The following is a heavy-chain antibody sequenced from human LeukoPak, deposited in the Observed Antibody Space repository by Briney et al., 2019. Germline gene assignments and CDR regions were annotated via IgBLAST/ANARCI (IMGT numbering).Heavy chain of an antibody. Sequence: GGSLRLSCAASGFTFSSYGMHWVRQAPGKGLEWVAVISYDGSNKYYADSVKGRFTISRDNSKNTLYLQMNSLRAEDTAVYYCAKGTYGDSLDYWGQGTLVTVSS. CDR3: AKGTYGDSLDY. V-gene: IGHV3-30*18. J-gene: IGHJ4*02. D-gene: IGHD4-17*01. CDR2: ISYDGSNK. CDR1: GFTFSSYG.